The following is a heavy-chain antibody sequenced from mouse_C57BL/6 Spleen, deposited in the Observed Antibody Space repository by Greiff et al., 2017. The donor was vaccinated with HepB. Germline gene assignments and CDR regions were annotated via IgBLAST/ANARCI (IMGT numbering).Heavy chain of an antibody. Sequence: QVQLKQSGAELVKPGASVKISCKASGYAFSSYWMNWVKQRPGKGLEWIGQIYPGDGDTNYNGKFKGKATLTADKSSSTAYMQLSSLTYEDSAVYFCASERSYSKGYFDVWGTGTTVTVSS. CDR1: GYAFSSYW. J-gene: IGHJ1*03. V-gene: IGHV1-80*01. D-gene: IGHD2-5*01. CDR3: ASERSYSKGYFDV. CDR2: IYPGDGDT.